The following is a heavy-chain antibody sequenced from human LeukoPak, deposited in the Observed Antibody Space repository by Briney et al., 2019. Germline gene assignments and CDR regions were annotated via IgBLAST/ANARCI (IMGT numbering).Heavy chain of an antibody. Sequence: GGSLRLSCAASGFTFSSYWMTWVRQAPGKGLEWVASLNEDGSKRSYVGSVKGRFTISRDNAQKSVYLQMNGLTAEDTAVYYCARAVTSMDGYWGQGTLVTVSS. V-gene: IGHV3-7*03. J-gene: IGHJ4*02. CDR3: ARAVTSMDGY. CDR2: LNEDGSKR. D-gene: IGHD5-18*01. CDR1: GFTFSSYW.